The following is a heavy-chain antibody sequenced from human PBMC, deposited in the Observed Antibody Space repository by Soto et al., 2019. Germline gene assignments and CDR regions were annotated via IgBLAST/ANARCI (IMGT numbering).Heavy chain of an antibody. J-gene: IGHJ6*02. V-gene: IGHV1-69*06. CDR1: GGTFSSYA. CDR3: ARDLVATTNYYYYGMDV. CDR2: IIPIFGTA. Sequence: SVKVSCKASGGTFSSYAISWVRQAPGQGLEWMGGIIPIFGTANYAQKFQGRVTITADKSTSTAYMELSSLRSEDTAAYYCARDLVATTNYYYYGMDVWGQGTTVTVSS. D-gene: IGHD5-12*01.